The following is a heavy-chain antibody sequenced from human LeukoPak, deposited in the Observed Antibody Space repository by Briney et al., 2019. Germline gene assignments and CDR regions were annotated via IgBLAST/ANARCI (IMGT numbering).Heavy chain of an antibody. CDR1: GGSISSYY. Sequence: SETLSLTCTVSGGSISSYYWSWIRQPPGKGLEWIGYIYYSGSTNYNPSLKSRVTISVDTSKNQFSLKLCSVTAADTAVYYCAREGGELLTFDYWGQGTLVTVSS. D-gene: IGHD2-15*01. CDR2: IYYSGST. CDR3: AREGGELLTFDY. V-gene: IGHV4-59*01. J-gene: IGHJ4*02.